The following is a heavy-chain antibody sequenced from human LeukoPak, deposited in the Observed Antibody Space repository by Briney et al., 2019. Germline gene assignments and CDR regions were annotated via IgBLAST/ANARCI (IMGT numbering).Heavy chain of an antibody. J-gene: IGHJ5*02. CDR3: ARAGRWLRFRRNWFDP. CDR2: INRSGST. D-gene: IGHD5-12*01. CDR1: GGSFSGYY. V-gene: IGHV4-34*01. Sequence: SETLSPTCAVYGGSFSGYYWSWIRQPPGKGLEWIGEINRSGSTNYNPSLKSRVTISVDTSKNQFSLKLSSVTAADTAVYYCARAGRWLRFRRNWFDPWGQGTLVTVSS.